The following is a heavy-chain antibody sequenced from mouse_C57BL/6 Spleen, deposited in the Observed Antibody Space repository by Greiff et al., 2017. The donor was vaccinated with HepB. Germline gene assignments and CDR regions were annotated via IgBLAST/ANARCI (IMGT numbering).Heavy chain of an antibody. V-gene: IGHV1-69*01. J-gene: IGHJ1*03. CDR3: ARQCYGSSYGYFDV. D-gene: IGHD1-1*01. CDR2: IDPSDSYT. CDR1: GYTFTSYW. Sequence: QVQLQQPGAELVMPGASVKLSCKASGYTFTSYWMHWVKQRPGQGLEWIGEIDPSDSYTNYNQKFKGKSTLTVDKSSSTAYMQLSSLTSEDSAVYYCARQCYGSSYGYFDVWGTGTTVTVSS.